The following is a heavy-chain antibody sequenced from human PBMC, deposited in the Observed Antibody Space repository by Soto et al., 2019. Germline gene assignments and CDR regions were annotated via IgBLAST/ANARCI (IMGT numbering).Heavy chain of an antibody. CDR2: IYHSGST. CDR1: GGSISSGGYS. V-gene: IGHV4-30-2*01. Sequence: SETLSLTCAVSGGSISSGGYSWSWIRQPPGKGLEWIGYIYHSGSTYYNPSLKSRVTISVYRSKNQFSLKLSSVTAADTAVYYCARVGEWLFFDYWGQGTLVTVSS. CDR3: ARVGEWLFFDY. D-gene: IGHD3-3*01. J-gene: IGHJ4*02.